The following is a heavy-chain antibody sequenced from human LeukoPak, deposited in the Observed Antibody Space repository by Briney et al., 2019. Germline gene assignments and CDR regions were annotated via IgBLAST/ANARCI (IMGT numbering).Heavy chain of an antibody. Sequence: TGGSLRLSCAASGFTVSSSYMSWVRQAPGKGLEWVSVIYSGGTTSYADSVKGRFTISRDNSKNMLYLQMNSLRTEDTAVYYCAKGRVGDAYYYYMDVWGKGTTVTISS. D-gene: IGHD3-10*01. J-gene: IGHJ6*03. CDR2: IYSGGTT. V-gene: IGHV3-66*01. CDR1: GFTVSSSY. CDR3: AKGRVGDAYYYYMDV.